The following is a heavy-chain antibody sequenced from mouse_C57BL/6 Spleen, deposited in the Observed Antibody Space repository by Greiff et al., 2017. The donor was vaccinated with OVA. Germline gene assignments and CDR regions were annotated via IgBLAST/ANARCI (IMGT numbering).Heavy chain of an antibody. CDR1: GYTFTDYE. CDR3: TRKWDY. J-gene: IGHJ2*01. Sequence: VQLQQSGAELVRPGASVTLSCKASGYTFTDYEMHRVKQTPVHGLEWIGAIDPETGGTAYNQKFKGKAILTADKSSSTAYMELRSLTSEDSAVYYCTRKWDYWGQGTTLTVSS. D-gene: IGHD1-3*01. V-gene: IGHV1-15*01. CDR2: IDPETGGT.